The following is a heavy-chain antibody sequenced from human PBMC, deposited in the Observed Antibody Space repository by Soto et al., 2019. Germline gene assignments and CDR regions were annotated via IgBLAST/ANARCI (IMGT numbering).Heavy chain of an antibody. CDR1: GCSFSTLG. Sequence: SVKVSCKASGCSFSTLGINWVRQAPGQGLEWMGGIIPLFGKARYAETSQGRVTITADTSTGTAYMEVSSLRSDDTAVFYCATAHNSGWYFFDYWGPGTLVTSPQ. CDR3: ATAHNSGWYFFDY. J-gene: IGHJ4*02. CDR2: IIPLFGKA. V-gene: IGHV1-69*06. D-gene: IGHD6-19*01.